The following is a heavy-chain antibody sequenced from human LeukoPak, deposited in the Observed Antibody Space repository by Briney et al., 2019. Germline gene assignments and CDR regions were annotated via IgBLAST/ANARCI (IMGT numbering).Heavy chain of an antibody. CDR1: GGSISSGSYY. CDR3: ATHYYYGSGSYTGDY. D-gene: IGHD3-10*01. Sequence: SETLSLTCTVSGGSISSGSYYWSWIRQPAGKGLEWIGRIYTSGSTNYNPSLKSRVTISVDTSKNQFSLKLSSVTAADTAVYYCATHYYYGSGSYTGDYWGQGTLVTVSS. V-gene: IGHV4-61*02. CDR2: IYTSGST. J-gene: IGHJ4*02.